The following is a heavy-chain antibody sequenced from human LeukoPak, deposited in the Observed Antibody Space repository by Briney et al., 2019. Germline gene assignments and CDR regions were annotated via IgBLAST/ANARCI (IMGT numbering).Heavy chain of an antibody. D-gene: IGHD2-8*01. Sequence: PSETLSLTCTVSGGSISSYYWSWIRQPPGKGLEWIGYIYTSGSTNYNPSLKSRVTISVDTSKNQFSLNLRSVTAADTAVFYCARGAHTYYYYLDVWGKGTPVTVSS. V-gene: IGHV4-4*09. CDR1: GGSISSYY. CDR2: IYTSGST. CDR3: ARGAHTYYYYLDV. J-gene: IGHJ6*03.